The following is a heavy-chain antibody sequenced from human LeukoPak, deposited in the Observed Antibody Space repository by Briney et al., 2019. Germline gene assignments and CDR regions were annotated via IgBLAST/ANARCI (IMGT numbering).Heavy chain of an antibody. CDR1: GFTFSSYW. V-gene: IGHV3-7*01. D-gene: IGHD3-22*01. Sequence: GGSLRLSCAASGFTFSSYWMSWVRQAPGKGLEWVADIKQDGSEKYYVDSVKGRFTISRDNAKNSLYLQMNSLRAEDTAVYYCARILYYYDSSGYYFLFDYWGQGTLVTVSS. J-gene: IGHJ4*02. CDR3: ARILYYYDSSGYYFLFDY. CDR2: IKQDGSEK.